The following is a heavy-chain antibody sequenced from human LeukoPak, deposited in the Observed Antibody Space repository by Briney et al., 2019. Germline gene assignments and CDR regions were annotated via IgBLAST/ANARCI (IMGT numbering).Heavy chain of an antibody. J-gene: IGHJ4*02. CDR2: ISSSSSTI. CDR3: AKSYYDILTGYYYDY. Sequence: GGSLRLSCAVSGFTFSSYSMNWVRQAPGKGLEWVSYISSSSSTIYYADSVKGRFTISRDNAKNSLYLQMNSLRAEDTALYYCAKSYYDILTGYYYDYWGQGTLVTVSS. V-gene: IGHV3-48*04. D-gene: IGHD3-9*01. CDR1: GFTFSSYS.